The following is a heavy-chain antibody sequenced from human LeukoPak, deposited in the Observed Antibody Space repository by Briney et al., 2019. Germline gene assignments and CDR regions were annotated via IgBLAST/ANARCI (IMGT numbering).Heavy chain of an antibody. V-gene: IGHV3-23*01. D-gene: IGHD1-26*01. J-gene: IGHJ4*02. CDR1: GFTFSSYA. Sequence: GGSLRLSCAASGFTFSSYAMSWVRQAPDKGLEWVSAISGSGTPTYYADSVKGRFTISRDNSKNTLYLQMNSLRAEDTAVYYCARDKWDPTPFFDYWGQGTLVTVSS. CDR2: ISGSGTPT. CDR3: ARDKWDPTPFFDY.